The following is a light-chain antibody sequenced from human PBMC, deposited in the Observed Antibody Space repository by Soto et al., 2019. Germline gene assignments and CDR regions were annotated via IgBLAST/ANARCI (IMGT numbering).Light chain of an antibody. Sequence: QSALTQPASVSGSPGQSITIPCTGTSSDIGGYNYVSWYQQHPGKAPKLMIFDVSYRPSGISDRFSGSKSGNTASLTISGLQPEDAAYYYCSSYGASSALFGGGTQLTVL. CDR3: SSYGASSAL. V-gene: IGLV2-14*03. CDR2: DVS. J-gene: IGLJ2*01. CDR1: SSDIGGYNY.